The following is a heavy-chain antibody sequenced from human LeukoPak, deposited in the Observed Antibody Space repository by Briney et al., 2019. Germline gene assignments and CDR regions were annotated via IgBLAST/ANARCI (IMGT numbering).Heavy chain of an antibody. Sequence: GGSLRLSCAASGFAFDDYGMHWVRQRPGKGLEWVAGITWNGVGVIYADSVKGRFTISRDNTKNSLSLQMNGLTAEDTALYYCGRGPGVNLYYYMDVWGTGTSVTVSS. J-gene: IGHJ6*03. CDR1: GFAFDDYG. CDR3: GRGPGVNLYYYMDV. V-gene: IGHV3-9*01. D-gene: IGHD1-14*01. CDR2: ITWNGVGV.